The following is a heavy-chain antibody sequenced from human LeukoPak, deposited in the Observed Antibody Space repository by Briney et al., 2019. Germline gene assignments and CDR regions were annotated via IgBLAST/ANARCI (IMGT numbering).Heavy chain of an antibody. J-gene: IGHJ5*02. CDR2: INKDGSVT. D-gene: IGHD6-13*01. V-gene: IGHV3-74*01. CDR3: ARDLDSSSWYILWFDP. CDR1: GFTFSSSW. Sequence: GGSLRLSCAASGFTFSSSWIHWVRQAPGKGLVWVSRINKDGSVTDYAESVKGRFSISRDNSKNTLFLQMNSLRTEDTAVYYCARDLDSSSWYILWFDPWGQGTLVTVSS.